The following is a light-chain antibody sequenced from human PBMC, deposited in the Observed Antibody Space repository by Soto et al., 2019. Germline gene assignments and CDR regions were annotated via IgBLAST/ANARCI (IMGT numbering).Light chain of an antibody. CDR1: QDIRTV. V-gene: IGKV1-6*01. Sequence: AIQMTQSPSSLSASVGHRITITCRASQDIRTVLGWYQQKPGKAPRLLIYGTFSLQSGVPSRFSGSGSGTDFTLTISSLQPDDFATYYCLQDFTYPRTFGQGTKVEVK. CDR2: GTF. J-gene: IGKJ1*01. CDR3: LQDFTYPRT.